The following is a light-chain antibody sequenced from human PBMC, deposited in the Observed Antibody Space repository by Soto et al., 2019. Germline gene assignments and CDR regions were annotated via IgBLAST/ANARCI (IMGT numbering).Light chain of an antibody. V-gene: IGKV3D-15*01. CDR2: GES. CDR3: QQYNNWPLT. CDR1: QSVGTH. Sequence: EVVMTQSPATLSVSPGESATLSCRASQSVGTHLAWYQQKPGQAPRLLIYGESTRATGIPARFSGSGSGTEFTLPVSSLQSEDSAVYYCQQYNNWPLTFGGGTKVEIK. J-gene: IGKJ4*01.